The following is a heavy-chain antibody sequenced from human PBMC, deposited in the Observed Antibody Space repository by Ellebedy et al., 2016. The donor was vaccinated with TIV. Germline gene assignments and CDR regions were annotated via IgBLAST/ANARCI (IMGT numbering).Heavy chain of an antibody. CDR2: ISDSGRNI. V-gene: IGHV3-23*01. CDR3: AKDRSNVDPIVWPLFIGAMEA. D-gene: IGHD3-10*01. Sequence: GGSLRLSXAASGFTFSDFGMTWVRQAPGKGLEWVSSISDSGRNIFYADSVKGRFTVSRDNSNNLLFLHMSSLRAGDTAVYYCAKDRSNVDPIVWPLFIGAMEAWGQGTTVTVSS. CDR1: GFTFSDFG. J-gene: IGHJ6*02.